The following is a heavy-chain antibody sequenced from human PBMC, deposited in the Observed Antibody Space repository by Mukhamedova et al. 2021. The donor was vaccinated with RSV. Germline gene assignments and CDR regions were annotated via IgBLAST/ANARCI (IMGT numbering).Heavy chain of an antibody. D-gene: IGHD3-16*01. CDR2: IDPSDSYT. J-gene: IGHJ5*02. V-gene: IGHV5-10-1*01. CDR3: ARWGEPNWFDP. Sequence: VRQMPGKGLEWMGRIDPSDSYTNYSPSFRGHVTISADKSISTAYLQWSSLKASDTAMYYCARWGEPNWFDPWGQGTLVTVSS.